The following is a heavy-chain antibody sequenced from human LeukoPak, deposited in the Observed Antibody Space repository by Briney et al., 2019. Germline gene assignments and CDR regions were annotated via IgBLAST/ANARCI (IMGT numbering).Heavy chain of an antibody. CDR2: IKQDGSEK. CDR3: ARREYYYGSGSYLGGLISGLTESFDY. CDR1: GFTFSSYW. Sequence: PGGSLRLSCAASGFTFSSYWMSWVRQAPGKGLEWVANIKQDGSEKYYVDSVKGRFTISRDNAKNSLYLQMNSLRAEDTAVYYCARREYYYGSGSYLGGLISGLTESFDYWGQGTLVTVSS. J-gene: IGHJ4*02. D-gene: IGHD3-10*01. V-gene: IGHV3-7*01.